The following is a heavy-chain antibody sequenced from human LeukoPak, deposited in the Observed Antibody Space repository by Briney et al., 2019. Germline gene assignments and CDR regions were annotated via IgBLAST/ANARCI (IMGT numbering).Heavy chain of an antibody. D-gene: IGHD6-13*01. V-gene: IGHV3-43*02. CDR3: AKSSAAAYNWFDP. CDR2: ISGDGGTT. J-gene: IGHJ5*02. CDR1: GFTFADYA. Sequence: GGSLRLSCAASGFTFADYAIHWVRQAQGKGLEWVSLISGDGGTTYYADSVKGRFTISRDNSKNSLYLQMNSLRIEDTALYYCAKSSAAAYNWFDPWGQGTLVTVSS.